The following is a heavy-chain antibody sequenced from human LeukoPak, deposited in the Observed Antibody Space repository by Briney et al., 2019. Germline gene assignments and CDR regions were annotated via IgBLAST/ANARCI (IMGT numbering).Heavy chain of an antibody. CDR3: VRLHSYDASLPPL. J-gene: IGHJ4*02. V-gene: IGHV4-39*01. CDR2: VYYSGRT. Sequence: PSETLSLTCTVSGGFISNSNYYWGWIRQTPGKGLDWIGSVYYSGRTYYNPSLNGRVTIAMDTSKNQFSLRLSSVTSADTASFYCVRLHSYDASLPPLWGQGILVIVSS. CDR1: GGFISNSNYY. D-gene: IGHD3-16*01.